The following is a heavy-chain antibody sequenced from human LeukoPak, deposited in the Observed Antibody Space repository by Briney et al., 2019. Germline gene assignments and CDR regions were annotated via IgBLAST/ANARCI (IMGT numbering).Heavy chain of an antibody. J-gene: IGHJ4*02. CDR1: GGPISSYY. Sequence: SETLSLTCTVSGGPISSYYWSWIRQPPGKGLEWIGYIYYSGGTNYNPSLKSRVTISVDTSKNQFSLKLSSVTAADTAVYYCARALRELPYYFDYWGQGTLVTVSS. D-gene: IGHD1-26*01. CDR2: IYYSGGT. V-gene: IGHV4-59*01. CDR3: ARALRELPYYFDY.